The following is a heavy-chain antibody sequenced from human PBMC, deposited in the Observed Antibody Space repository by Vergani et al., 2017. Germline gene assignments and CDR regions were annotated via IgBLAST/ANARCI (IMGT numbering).Heavy chain of an antibody. Sequence: QLQLQESGPGLVKPSETLSLTCTVSGGSISSYYWSWIRQPPGKGLEWIGYIYYSGSTNYNPSLKSRVTISVDTSKNQFSLKLSSVTAADTAVYYCARGIAARYYYYMDVWGKGP. CDR1: GGSISSYY. CDR3: ARGIAARYYYYMDV. D-gene: IGHD6-6*01. CDR2: IYYSGST. J-gene: IGHJ6*03. V-gene: IGHV4-59*01.